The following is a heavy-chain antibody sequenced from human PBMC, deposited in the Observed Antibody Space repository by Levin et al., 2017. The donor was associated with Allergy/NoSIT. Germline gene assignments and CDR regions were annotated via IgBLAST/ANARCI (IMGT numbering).Heavy chain of an antibody. Sequence: GGSLRLSCAASGFTFSSYSMNWVRQAPGKGLEWVSSISSSSSYIYYADSVKGRFTISRDNAKNSLYLQMNSLRAEDTAVYYCARDPLYCSGGSCYRSLGWFDPWGQGTLVTVSS. CDR1: GFTFSSYS. CDR2: ISSSSSYI. CDR3: ARDPLYCSGGSCYRSLGWFDP. D-gene: IGHD2-15*01. V-gene: IGHV3-21*01. J-gene: IGHJ5*02.